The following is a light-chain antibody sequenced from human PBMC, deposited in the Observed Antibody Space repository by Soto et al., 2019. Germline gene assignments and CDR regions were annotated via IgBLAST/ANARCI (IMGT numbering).Light chain of an antibody. CDR3: QQYNDWPPWT. J-gene: IGKJ1*01. V-gene: IGKV3-15*01. CDR1: QSVNNN. CDR2: GAS. Sequence: EIVMTQSPATLSVSPGERATLSCRASQSVNNNLAWYQQTPGQAPRLLIYGASTRATGIPARFSGSGSGTEFTLTISSLQSEDFAVYYCQQYNDWPPWTFGQGTQVEIK.